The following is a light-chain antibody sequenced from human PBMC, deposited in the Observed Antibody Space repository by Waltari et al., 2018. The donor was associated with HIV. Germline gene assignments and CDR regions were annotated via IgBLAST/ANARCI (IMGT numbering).Light chain of an antibody. V-gene: IGLV1-44*01. J-gene: IGLJ2*01. CDR2: NYN. CDR3: AAWDDSLNGVV. Sequence: QSVLTQPPSASGNPGQSVTISCSGSSSNIGSNTVHWYQHLPGTAPKLLIYNYNQRPSGVPDRFSGSKSGTSASLAISGLQSEDEADYYCAAWDDSLNGVVFGGVTKLTVL. CDR1: SSNIGSNT.